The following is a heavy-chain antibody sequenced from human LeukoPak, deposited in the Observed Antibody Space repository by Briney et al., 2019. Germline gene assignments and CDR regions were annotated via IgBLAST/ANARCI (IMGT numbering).Heavy chain of an antibody. D-gene: IGHD3-22*01. V-gene: IGHV1-18*04. CDR2: ISPYNGNT. CDR3: ARSDYSDSSAYPFDY. Sequence: ASVKVSCKASGYTFTSYYMHWVRQAPGQGHEWMGWISPYNGNTDYTQNLQGRVTMTTDTSTSTAYMELRSLRSDDTAVYYCARSDYSDSSAYPFDYWGQGTLVTVSS. J-gene: IGHJ4*02. CDR1: GYTFTSYY.